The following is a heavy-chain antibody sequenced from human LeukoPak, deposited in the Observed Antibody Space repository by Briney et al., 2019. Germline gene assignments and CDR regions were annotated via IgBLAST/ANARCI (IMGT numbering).Heavy chain of an antibody. CDR3: AKPYSSSWYDILYY. V-gene: IGHV3-74*01. D-gene: IGHD6-13*01. J-gene: IGHJ4*02. Sequence: PGGSLRLSCAASGFTFSSYWMHWVRQAPGKGLVWVSRIGTDGSTTTYADSVKGRFTISRDNAKNTLYLQMNSLRAEDTAVYYCAKPYSSSWYDILYYWGQGTLVTVSS. CDR1: GFTFSSYW. CDR2: IGTDGSTT.